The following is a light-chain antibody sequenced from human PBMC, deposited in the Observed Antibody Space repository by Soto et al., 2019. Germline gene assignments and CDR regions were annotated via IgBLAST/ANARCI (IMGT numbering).Light chain of an antibody. CDR1: SSNIGAGYD. CDR2: GNS. Sequence: QSVRTQPPSVSGAPGQRVTISWTGSSSNIGAGYDVHWYQQLPGTAPKLLIYGNSNRPSGVPDRFSGSKSGTSASLAITGLQAEDEADYYCQSYDSSLSVVFGGGTKLTVL. CDR3: QSYDSSLSVV. J-gene: IGLJ2*01. V-gene: IGLV1-40*01.